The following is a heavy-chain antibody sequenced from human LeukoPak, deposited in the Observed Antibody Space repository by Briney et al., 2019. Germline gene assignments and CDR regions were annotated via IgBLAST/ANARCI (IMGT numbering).Heavy chain of an antibody. CDR2: IIPIFGTA. J-gene: IGHJ6*03. V-gene: IGHV1-69*06. CDR3: ARAFVSPMVRGVIKFYYYMDV. D-gene: IGHD3-10*01. CDR1: GYTFTGYY. Sequence: GASVKVSCKASGYTFTGYYIHWLRQAPGQGLEWMGGIIPIFGTANYAQKFQGRVTITADKSTSTAYMELSSLRSEDTAVYYCARAFVSPMVRGVIKFYYYMDVWGKGTTVTVSS.